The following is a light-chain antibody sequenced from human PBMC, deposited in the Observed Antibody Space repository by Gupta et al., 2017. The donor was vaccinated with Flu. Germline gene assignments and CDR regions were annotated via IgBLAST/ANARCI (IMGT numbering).Light chain of an antibody. CDR2: AAS. CDR3: QRYDDNRPT. J-gene: IGKJ2*01. CDR1: QGITNS. Sequence: DIQMTQSPSSLSAFVGDRITITCRASQGITNSLVWFHQKPGKAPKSLIFAASTLQSGVPSRFSGGGSGKVFTLTISSLQAEDFATYFCQRYDDNRPTF. V-gene: IGKV1-16*01.